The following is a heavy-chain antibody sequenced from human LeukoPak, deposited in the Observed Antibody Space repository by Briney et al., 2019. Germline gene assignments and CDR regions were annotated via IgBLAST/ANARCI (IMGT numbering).Heavy chain of an antibody. D-gene: IGHD2-15*01. V-gene: IGHV3-23*01. CDR3: AKQLGYCSDGSCYFPY. CDR2: ISNNGGYT. J-gene: IGHJ4*02. CDR1: GFTFNNAW. Sequence: GGSLRLSCAASGFTFNNAWMNRVRQAPGKGLEWVSAISNNGGYTYYADSVQGRFTISRDNSKSTLCLQMNSLRAEDTAVYYCAKQLGYCSDGSCYFPYWGQGTLVTVSS.